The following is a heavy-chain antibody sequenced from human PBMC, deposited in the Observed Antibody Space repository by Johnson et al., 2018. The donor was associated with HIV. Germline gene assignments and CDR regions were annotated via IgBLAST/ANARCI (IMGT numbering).Heavy chain of an antibody. CDR1: GFTFSSYG. CDR2: IWYDGSNK. Sequence: QVQLVESGGGLVQPGGSLRLSCAASGFTFSSYGMHWVRQVPGKGLDWVAVIWYDGSNKYYADSVKGRFTISRDNSKNTLFLQMNSLRAEDTAVYYCAKEPLVRGVNAFDIWGQGTMVTVSS. J-gene: IGHJ3*02. CDR3: AKEPLVRGVNAFDI. D-gene: IGHD3-10*01. V-gene: IGHV3-30*02.